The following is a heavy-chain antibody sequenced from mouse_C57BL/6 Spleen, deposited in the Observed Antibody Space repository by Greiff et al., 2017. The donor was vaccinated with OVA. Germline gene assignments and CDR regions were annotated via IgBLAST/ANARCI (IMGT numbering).Heavy chain of an antibody. V-gene: IGHV1-26*01. J-gene: IGHJ2*01. CDR2: INPNNGGT. CDR3: ARSGGIYYGNYYVDY. D-gene: IGHD2-1*01. Sequence: EVQLQQSGPELVKPGASVKISCKASGYTFTDYYMNWVKQSPGKSLEWIGDINPNNGGTSYNQKFKGKATLPVDKSSSTAYLALRSLTSEDSAFYYCARSGGIYYGNYYVDYWGQGTTLTVSS. CDR1: GYTFTDYY.